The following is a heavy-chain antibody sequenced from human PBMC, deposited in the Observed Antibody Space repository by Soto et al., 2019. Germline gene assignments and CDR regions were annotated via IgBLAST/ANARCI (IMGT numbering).Heavy chain of an antibody. CDR2: LSWNSGSI. CDR1: GFTFDDYA. Sequence: EVQLVESGGGLVQPGRSLRLSCAASGFTFDDYAMHWVRQAPGKGLEWVSGLSWNSGSIAYADSVKGRFTISRDNAKRSLSLQMNSLSAEDTALYYCARDGHYYGMDVWGLGTTVTVSS. V-gene: IGHV3-9*01. CDR3: ARDGHYYGMDV. J-gene: IGHJ6*02.